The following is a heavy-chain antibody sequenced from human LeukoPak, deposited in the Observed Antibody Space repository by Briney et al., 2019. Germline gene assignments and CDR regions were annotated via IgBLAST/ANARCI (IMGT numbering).Heavy chain of an antibody. J-gene: IGHJ5*01. CDR3: VRDWDHFDFDS. Sequence: GRSLRLSCAASGFTFSSYGMHWVRQAPGKGLVWVSRIKGDGSHTIYADSVKGRFTISRDNAKNTLYLQMKSLRAEDTAVYYCVRDWDHFDFDSWGQGTLVTVSS. CDR2: IKGDGSHT. CDR1: GFTFSSYG. D-gene: IGHD3-9*01. V-gene: IGHV3-74*01.